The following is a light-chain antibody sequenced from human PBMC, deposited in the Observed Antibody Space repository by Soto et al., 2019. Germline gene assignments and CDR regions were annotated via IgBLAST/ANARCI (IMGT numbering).Light chain of an antibody. CDR2: GAS. CDR1: QSVSYY. CDR3: QQYGSSPWT. Sequence: EIVMTQSPATLSVSPGEGATLSCRASQSVSYYLAWYRQKPGQAPRLLIYGASSRATGIPDRFSGSGSGTDFTLTISRLEPEESAVYYCQQYGSSPWTGGQGTKGDI. V-gene: IGKV3-20*01. J-gene: IGKJ1*01.